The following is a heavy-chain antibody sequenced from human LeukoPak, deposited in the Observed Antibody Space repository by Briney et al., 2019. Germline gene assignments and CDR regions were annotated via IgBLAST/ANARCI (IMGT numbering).Heavy chain of an antibody. CDR2: IYSGGST. CDR3: ARGHDYGDLFFDY. D-gene: IGHD4-17*01. V-gene: IGHV3-66*01. J-gene: IGHJ4*02. CDR1: GFTVSSDY. Sequence: GGSLRLSCAASGFTVSSDYMSWVRQAPGKGLEWVSIIYSGGSTYYADSVKGRFTISRDNSKNTLYLQMNSLRAEDTAVYYCARGHDYGDLFFDYWGQGTLVTVSS.